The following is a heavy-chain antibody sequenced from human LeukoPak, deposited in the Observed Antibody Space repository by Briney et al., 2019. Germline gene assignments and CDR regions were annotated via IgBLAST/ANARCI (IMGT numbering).Heavy chain of an antibody. CDR2: ISDSGGNT. D-gene: IGHD1-1*01. Sequence: GGSLRLSCAASGFTFSSYAMSWVRQAPGMGLEWVSTISDSGGNTYYADSVKGRFTISRDNSKNTLYLQMNSLRAEDMAVYYCARDSPRTGPWGQGILVTVSS. V-gene: IGHV3-23*01. CDR3: ARDSPRTGP. CDR1: GFTFSSYA. J-gene: IGHJ5*02.